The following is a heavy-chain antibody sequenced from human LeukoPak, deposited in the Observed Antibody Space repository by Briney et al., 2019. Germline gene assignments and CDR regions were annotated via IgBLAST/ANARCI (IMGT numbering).Heavy chain of an antibody. CDR2: ISSSSSYI. Sequence: TGGSLRLSCAASGFTFSSYSMNWVRQAPGKGLEWVSSISSSSSYIYYADSVKGRFTISRDNAKNSLYLQMNSLRAEDTAVYYCARDQGADYYDSSGFDYWGQGTLVTVSS. D-gene: IGHD3-22*01. CDR3: ARDQGADYYDSSGFDY. CDR1: GFTFSSYS. J-gene: IGHJ4*02. V-gene: IGHV3-21*01.